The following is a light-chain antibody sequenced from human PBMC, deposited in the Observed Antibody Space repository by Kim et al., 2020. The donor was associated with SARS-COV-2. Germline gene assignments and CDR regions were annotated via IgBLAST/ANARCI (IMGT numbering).Light chain of an antibody. CDR3: QRYNGAPWT. CDR2: GTS. V-gene: IGKV1-27*01. Sequence: SASIGDIVTITRRASQAISKYLALYQQKPGKAPKLLIHGTSTLQSGVPSRFSGSGSGTDFTLTISSLQPEDVATYYCQRYNGAPWTFGQGTKLEI. CDR1: QAISKY. J-gene: IGKJ1*01.